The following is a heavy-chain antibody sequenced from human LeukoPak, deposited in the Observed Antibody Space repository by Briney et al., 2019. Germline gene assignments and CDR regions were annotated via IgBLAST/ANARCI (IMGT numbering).Heavy chain of an antibody. V-gene: IGHV1-24*01. D-gene: IGHD3-3*02. Sequence: ASVKVSCTVSGYTLTELSMHWVRQAPGKGLEWMGGFDPEDGETTYAQKFQGRVTMTEDTSTDIAYMELSSLRSEDTAVYYCATDKETQLALDYWGQGTLVTVSS. CDR2: FDPEDGET. CDR3: ATDKETQLALDY. CDR1: GYTLTELS. J-gene: IGHJ4*02.